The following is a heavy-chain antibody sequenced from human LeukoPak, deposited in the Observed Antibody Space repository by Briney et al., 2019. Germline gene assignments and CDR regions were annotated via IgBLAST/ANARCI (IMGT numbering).Heavy chain of an antibody. Sequence: GESLKISCKASGYTFPIYWIGWVRQRPGKALEAMGSVNPADSDIRYSPSFQGQVTISADKSITTAYLQWSSLKASDTAMYYCARKYCSSTTCYWAFDIWGQGTMVTVSS. CDR2: VNPADSDI. V-gene: IGHV5-51*01. J-gene: IGHJ3*02. D-gene: IGHD2-2*01. CDR3: ARKYCSSTTCYWAFDI. CDR1: GYTFPIYW.